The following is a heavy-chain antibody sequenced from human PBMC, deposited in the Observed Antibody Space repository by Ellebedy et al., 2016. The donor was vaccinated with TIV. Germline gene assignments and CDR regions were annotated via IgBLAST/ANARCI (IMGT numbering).Heavy chain of an antibody. CDR2: IIPIFATP. CDR3: ARGSAYSSGWYLGDYFDY. V-gene: IGHV1-69*13. D-gene: IGHD6-19*01. J-gene: IGHJ4*02. Sequence: AASVKVSCKASGGTFSSNAVSWARQAPGQGLEWMGGIIPIFATPIYAQKFQGRVTITADESTSTVYMELRSLKSEDTAVYYCARGSAYSSGWYLGDYFDYWGQGALVTVSS. CDR1: GGTFSSNA.